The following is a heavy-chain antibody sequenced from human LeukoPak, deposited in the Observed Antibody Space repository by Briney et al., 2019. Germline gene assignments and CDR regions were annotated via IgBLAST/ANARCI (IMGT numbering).Heavy chain of an antibody. CDR2: IGASGADT. CDR1: GFAFTNYA. CDR3: ARRPRDSSGYYLGAFHD. J-gene: IGHJ3*01. Sequence: GGSLRLSCAASGFAFTNYAMTWVRQAPGKGLEWVSVIGASGADTYYSDSVKGRFTVSRDNSQNTLFLHMSSLRAEDTAVYFCARRPRDSSGYYLGAFHDWGQGTTVTVSS. V-gene: IGHV3-23*01. D-gene: IGHD3-22*01.